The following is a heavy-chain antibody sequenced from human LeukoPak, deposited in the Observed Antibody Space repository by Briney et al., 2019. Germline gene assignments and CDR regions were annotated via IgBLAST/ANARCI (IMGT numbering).Heavy chain of an antibody. Sequence: GGTLRLSCAASGFTFSSYAMSWVRQAPGKGLEWVSAISGSGGSTYYADSVKGRFTISRDNAKNTLYLQMNSLRAEDTAVYYCAKAFGGVPAAISFDYWGQGTLVTVSS. D-gene: IGHD2-2*02. V-gene: IGHV3-23*01. J-gene: IGHJ4*02. CDR1: GFTFSSYA. CDR3: AKAFGGVPAAISFDY. CDR2: ISGSGGST.